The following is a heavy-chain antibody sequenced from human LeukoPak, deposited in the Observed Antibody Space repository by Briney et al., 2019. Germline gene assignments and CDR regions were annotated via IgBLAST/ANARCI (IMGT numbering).Heavy chain of an antibody. Sequence: EEFLRISCMGCGYSCTGYWISYVRQQPGKNLQWMVISYSGDSDTRYNPSLQSQVTISADKSINTAYLQWGSLTASDTAMYYCSRRNGFDFDNSGYTFDSWGQGTLVTVSS. CDR2: SYSGDSDT. D-gene: IGHD5-12*01. CDR1: GYSCTGYW. CDR3: SRRNGFDFDNSGYTFDS. J-gene: IGHJ4*02. V-gene: IGHV5-51*01.